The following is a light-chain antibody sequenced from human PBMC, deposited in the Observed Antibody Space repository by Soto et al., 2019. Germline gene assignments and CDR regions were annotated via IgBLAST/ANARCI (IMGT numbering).Light chain of an antibody. J-gene: IGLJ3*02. CDR1: SSDIGGYNS. CDR2: EVN. Sequence: QSALTQPPSASGSPGQSVTISCTGTSSDIGGYNSVSWYQQHPGKAPRLMIYEVNKRPSGVPDRFSGSKSGYTASLTVSGLQTEDEAFYYCTSYTSNTTWVFGGGTKLTVL. CDR3: TSYTSNTTWV. V-gene: IGLV2-8*01.